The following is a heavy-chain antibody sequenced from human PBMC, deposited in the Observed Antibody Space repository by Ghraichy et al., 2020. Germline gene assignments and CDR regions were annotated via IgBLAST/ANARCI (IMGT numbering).Heavy chain of an antibody. CDR2: ISAYNGNT. J-gene: IGHJ6*02. CDR3: ARDGGPGVVVGKYYYYGMDV. CDR1: GYTFTSYG. Sequence: ASVKVSCKASGYTFTSYGISWVRQAPGQGLEWMGWISAYNGNTNYAQKLQGRVTMTTDTSTSTAYMELRSLRSDDTAVYYCARDGGPGVVVGKYYYYGMDVWGQGTTVTVSS. D-gene: IGHD3-22*01. V-gene: IGHV1-18*01.